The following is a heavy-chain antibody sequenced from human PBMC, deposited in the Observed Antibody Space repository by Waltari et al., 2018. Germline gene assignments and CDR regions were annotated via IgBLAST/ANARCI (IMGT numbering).Heavy chain of an antibody. CDR3: ARDHIAAPENY. V-gene: IGHV3-53*02. D-gene: IGHD6-13*01. CDR1: DFPVTRTY. J-gene: IGHJ4*02. CDR2: IFSGTRT. Sequence: EVQLVATGGGLIQPGGSLRLSCAASDFPVTRTYLSWVRQPPGKGLEWVSIIFSGTRTYYADSVKGRFTISRDNSKNTLYLQMNSLRAEDTAVYYCARDHIAAPENYRGQGTLVTVSS.